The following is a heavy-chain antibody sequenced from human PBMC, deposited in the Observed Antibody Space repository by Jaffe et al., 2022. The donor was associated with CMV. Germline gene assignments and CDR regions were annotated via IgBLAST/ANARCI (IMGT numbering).Heavy chain of an antibody. Sequence: EVQLVESGGGLVKPGGSLRLSCAASGFTFSSYSMNWVRQAPGKGLEWVSSISSSSSYIYYADSVKGRFTISRDNAKNSLYLQMNSLRAEDTAVYYCARVARDSSGLMVAFDIWGQGTMVTVSS. CDR2: ISSSSSYI. D-gene: IGHD3-22*01. CDR1: GFTFSSYS. CDR3: ARVARDSSGLMVAFDI. J-gene: IGHJ3*02. V-gene: IGHV3-21*01.